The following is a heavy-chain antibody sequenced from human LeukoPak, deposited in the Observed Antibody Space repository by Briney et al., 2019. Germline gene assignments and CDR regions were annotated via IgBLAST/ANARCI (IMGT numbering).Heavy chain of an antibody. CDR1: GFAFSSYC. CDR2: ISYDGSNK. D-gene: IGHD6-25*01. Sequence: PGGSLRPSCAASGFAFSSYCMHWVRQAPGKGLEWVAVISYDGSNKYYADSVKGRFTISRDNSKNTLYLQMNSLSAEDTAVYYCAKAGRSGGHYFDHWGQRTLVTVSS. J-gene: IGHJ4*02. V-gene: IGHV3-30*18. CDR3: AKAGRSGGHYFDH.